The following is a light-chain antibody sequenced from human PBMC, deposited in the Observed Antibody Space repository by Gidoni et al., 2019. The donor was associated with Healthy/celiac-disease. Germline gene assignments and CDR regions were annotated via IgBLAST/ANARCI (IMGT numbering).Light chain of an antibody. Sequence: AIRMTQSPSSLSASTGDRVTSTCRASQGISSYLAWYQQKPGKAPKLLIYAASTLQSGVPSRVSGSGSGTDFTLTFCCLQSEDFSTYYCQQYYSYPRTFGQGTKVEIK. CDR3: QQYYSYPRT. J-gene: IGKJ1*01. CDR1: QGISSY. CDR2: AAS. V-gene: IGKV1-8*01.